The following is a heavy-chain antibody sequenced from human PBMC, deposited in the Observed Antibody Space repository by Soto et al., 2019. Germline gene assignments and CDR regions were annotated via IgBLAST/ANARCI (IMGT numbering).Heavy chain of an antibody. Sequence: QVQLQQWGAGLLKPSETLSLTCAVYGGSFSDYSWTWIRQPPGKGLEWIGEINESGSTNYTPSFERRVTISRDTSNNRFSLKLSAVTAADTAVYYCARGSHTLHSYDRSGFYHYVDYWGQGSLVTVSS. CDR3: ARGSHTLHSYDRSGFYHYVDY. V-gene: IGHV4-34*01. J-gene: IGHJ4*02. CDR2: INESGST. CDR1: GGSFSDYS. D-gene: IGHD3-22*01.